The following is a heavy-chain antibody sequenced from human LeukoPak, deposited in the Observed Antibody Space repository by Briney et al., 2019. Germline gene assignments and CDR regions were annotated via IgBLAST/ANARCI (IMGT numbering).Heavy chain of an antibody. D-gene: IGHD4-17*01. CDR3: ARLGTVTTWDY. J-gene: IGHJ4*02. V-gene: IGHV3-48*01. CDR1: GFTFSSYS. CDR2: ISSSSSTI. Sequence: GGSLRLSCAAPGFTFSSYSMNWVRQAPGKGLEWVSYISSSSSTIYYADSVKGRFTISRDNAKNSLYLQMNSLRAEDTAVYYCARLGTVTTWDYWGQGTLVTVSS.